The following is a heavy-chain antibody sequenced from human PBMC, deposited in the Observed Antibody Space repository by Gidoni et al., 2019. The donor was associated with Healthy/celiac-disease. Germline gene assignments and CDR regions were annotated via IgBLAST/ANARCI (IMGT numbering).Heavy chain of an antibody. J-gene: IGHJ6*02. Sequence: QVQLQESGPGLVKPSRTLSLTCTDAGGSISSGSYYWSWLRQPAGKGLECIGRITTHGSPNYNPSLMSRVTISVDTSKNQFSLKLSSVTAADTAVYYCASQYYYYGMDVWGQGTTVTVSS. CDR2: ITTHGSP. CDR3: ASQYYYYGMDV. CDR1: GGSISSGSYY. V-gene: IGHV4-61*02.